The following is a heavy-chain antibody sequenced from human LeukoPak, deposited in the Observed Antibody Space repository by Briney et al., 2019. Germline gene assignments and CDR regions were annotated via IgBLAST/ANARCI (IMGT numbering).Heavy chain of an antibody. CDR3: TTDSNWGFFD. Sequence: GGSLRLSCAASGCTFWNVWMSWVRQAPGKGLEWVARMRRKTEGGTTDYNAPVKGRFTISRDDSKNTLYLQMNSLKNEDTAVYYCTTDSNWGFFDWGQGTLVTVSS. CDR2: MRRKTEGGTT. D-gene: IGHD7-27*01. V-gene: IGHV3-15*01. J-gene: IGHJ4*02. CDR1: GCTFWNVW.